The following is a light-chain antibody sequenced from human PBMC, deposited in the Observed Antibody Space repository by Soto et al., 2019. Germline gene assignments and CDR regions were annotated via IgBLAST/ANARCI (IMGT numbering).Light chain of an antibody. J-gene: IGLJ2*01. V-gene: IGLV1-40*01. CDR3: QSYDTSLSASV. Sequence: QLVLTQPPSVSGAPGQRVTISCTGSRSNIGAGYAVHWYQQLPGTAPKLLIYDNTNRPSGVPDRFSASESGTSASLAITGLQYEDEADYYCQSYDTSLSASVFGGGTKVTVL. CDR2: DNT. CDR1: RSNIGAGYA.